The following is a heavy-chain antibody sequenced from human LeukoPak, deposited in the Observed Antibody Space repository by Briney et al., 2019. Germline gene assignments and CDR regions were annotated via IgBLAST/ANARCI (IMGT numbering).Heavy chain of an antibody. J-gene: IGHJ3*02. Sequence: ASVKVSCKASGYTFTSYYMHWVRQAPGQGLEWMGIINPSGGSTSYAQRFQGRVTITADESTSTAYMELSSLRSEDTAVYYCARVGDGLGTALGDAFDIWGQGTMVTVSS. D-gene: IGHD3-16*01. V-gene: IGHV1-46*01. CDR2: INPSGGST. CDR3: ARVGDGLGTALGDAFDI. CDR1: GYTFTSYY.